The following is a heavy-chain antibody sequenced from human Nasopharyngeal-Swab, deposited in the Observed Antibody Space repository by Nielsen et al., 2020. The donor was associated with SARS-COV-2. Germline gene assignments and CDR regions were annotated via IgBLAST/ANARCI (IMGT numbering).Heavy chain of an antibody. D-gene: IGHD2-2*03. Sequence: ASVKVSCRASGYTFTSYDINWVRQAPRHGLEWLGRTQRDNGKTVFAQKFQGRVTMTWNTSITTAYMRLSGLRSDDTAVYYCARMMAGYDGYLQNWGQGTLVTVSS. CDR2: TQRDNGKT. CDR3: ARMMAGYDGYLQN. CDR1: GYTFTSYD. V-gene: IGHV1-8*01. J-gene: IGHJ1*01.